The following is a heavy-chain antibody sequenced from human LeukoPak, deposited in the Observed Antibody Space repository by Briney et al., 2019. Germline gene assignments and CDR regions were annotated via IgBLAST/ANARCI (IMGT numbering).Heavy chain of an antibody. Sequence: SVKVSCKASGGTFSSYTISWVRQAPGQGLEWMGRIIPILGIANDAQKFQGRVTITADKSTSTAYMELSSLRSEDTAVYYCARDCPNYDSSGYYFDYWGQGTLVTVSS. V-gene: IGHV1-69*04. CDR3: ARDCPNYDSSGYYFDY. D-gene: IGHD3-22*01. CDR1: GGTFSSYT. J-gene: IGHJ4*02. CDR2: IIPILGIA.